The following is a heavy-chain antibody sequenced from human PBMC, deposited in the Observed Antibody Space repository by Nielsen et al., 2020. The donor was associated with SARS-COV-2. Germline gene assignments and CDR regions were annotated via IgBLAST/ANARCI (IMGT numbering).Heavy chain of an antibody. CDR3: ARDRQGYNYYYGMDV. CDR2: IYHSGST. V-gene: IGHV4-4*02. CDR1: GGSISSSNW. J-gene: IGHJ6*02. Sequence: GSLRLSCAVSGGSISSSNWWSWVRQPPGKGLEWIGEIYHSGSTNYNPSLKSRVTISVDTSTNQFSLRLNSVTAADTAQYYCARDRQGYNYYYGMDVWGQGTTVTVS. D-gene: IGHD5-24*01.